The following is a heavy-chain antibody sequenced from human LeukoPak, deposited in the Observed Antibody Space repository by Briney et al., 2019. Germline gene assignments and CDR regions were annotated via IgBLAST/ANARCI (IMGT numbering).Heavy chain of an antibody. J-gene: IGHJ5*02. CDR2: INPSSGST. D-gene: IGHD6-13*01. Sequence: ASVKVSCKASGYTFTSYYMHWVRQAPGQGLEWMGIINPSSGSTSYAQKLQGRGTMTRDMSTSTVYMELRSLRSEDTAVYYCARDDPLLSTSTRLAAGTTSWFDPWGQGTLVTVSS. V-gene: IGHV1-46*04. CDR3: ARDDPLLSTSTRLAAGTTSWFDP. CDR1: GYTFTSYY.